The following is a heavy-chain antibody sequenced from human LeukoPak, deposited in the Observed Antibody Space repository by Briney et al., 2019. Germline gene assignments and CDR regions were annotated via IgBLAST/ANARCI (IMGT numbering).Heavy chain of an antibody. Sequence: PGGSLRPSCAASGFTFSSYAMHWVRQAPGKGLEWVAVISYDGSNKYYADSVKGRFTISRDNSKNTLYLQMNSLRAEDTAVYYCARAVGTSRNFFDYWGQGTLVTVSS. CDR2: ISYDGSNK. CDR1: GFTFSSYA. CDR3: ARAVGTSRNFFDY. J-gene: IGHJ4*02. V-gene: IGHV3-30*04. D-gene: IGHD4-23*01.